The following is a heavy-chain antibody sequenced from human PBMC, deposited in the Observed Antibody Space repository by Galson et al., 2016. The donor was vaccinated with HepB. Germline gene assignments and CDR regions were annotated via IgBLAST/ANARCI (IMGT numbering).Heavy chain of an antibody. V-gene: IGHV3-15*01. D-gene: IGHD3-10*01. J-gene: IGHJ4*02. CDR2: IKSKTDGGKT. CDR3: ITDSEGS. Sequence: SLRLSCAASGFTFSNAWMSWVRQAPGKGLEWVSRIKSKTDGGKTDYAAPVKGRFTISRDDSKNTLYLQMNSLKTEDTAVYYCITDSEGSWGQGTLATVSS. CDR1: GFTFSNAW.